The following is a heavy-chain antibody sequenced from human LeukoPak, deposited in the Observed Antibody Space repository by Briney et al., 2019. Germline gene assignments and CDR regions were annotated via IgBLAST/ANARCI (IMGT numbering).Heavy chain of an antibody. Sequence: GGSLRLSCAAPGFTFSSYAMHWVRQAPGKGLEYVSAISSNGGSTYYADSVKGRFTISRDNSKNTLYLQMGSLRAEDMAVYYCARGGYCSSTSCYEVRGMDVWGKGTTVTVSS. CDR3: ARGGYCSSTSCYEVRGMDV. D-gene: IGHD2-2*01. CDR1: GFTFSSYA. CDR2: ISSNGGST. J-gene: IGHJ6*04. V-gene: IGHV3-64*02.